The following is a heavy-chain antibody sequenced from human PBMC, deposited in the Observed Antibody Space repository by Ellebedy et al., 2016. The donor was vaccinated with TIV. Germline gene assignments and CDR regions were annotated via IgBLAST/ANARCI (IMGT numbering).Heavy chain of an antibody. CDR3: ARTDLRYGMDV. V-gene: IGHV4-59*12. D-gene: IGHD3/OR15-3a*01. CDR2: IHYTGST. Sequence: SETLSLTXTVSGDSISSYYWSWIRQPPGKGLEWIGYIHYTGSTYYNPSLRSRVTLSLDTSKNQLSLKLSSVTAADTAVYYCARTDLRYGMDVWGQGTTVTVSS. J-gene: IGHJ6*02. CDR1: GDSISSYY.